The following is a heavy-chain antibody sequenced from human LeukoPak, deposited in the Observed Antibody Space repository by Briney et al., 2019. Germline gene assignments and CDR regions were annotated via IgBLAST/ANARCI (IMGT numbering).Heavy chain of an antibody. CDR2: IYYSGST. CDR1: GGSISSSSYY. V-gene: IGHV4-39*01. CDR3: ASGYDNSGYYYVPDY. Sequence: SETLSLTCTVSGGSISSSSYYWGWIRQPPGKGLEWIGNIYYSGSTYYNPSLKSRVTISVDTSKNQFSLKLSSVTAADTAVYYCASGYDNSGYYYVPDYWGQGTVDTVSS. D-gene: IGHD3-22*01. J-gene: IGHJ4*02.